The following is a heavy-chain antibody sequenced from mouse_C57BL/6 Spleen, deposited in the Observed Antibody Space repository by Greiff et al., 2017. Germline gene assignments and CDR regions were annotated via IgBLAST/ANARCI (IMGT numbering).Heavy chain of an antibody. Sequence: VQLQQSGAELVRPGASVKLSCTASGFNIKDDYMHWVKQRPEQGLEWIGWIDPENGDTEYASKFQGKATITADTSSNTAYLQLSSLTSEDTAVYYCTLYGYSLYYFDYWGQGTTLTVSS. CDR3: TLYGYSLYYFDY. CDR2: IDPENGDT. J-gene: IGHJ2*01. V-gene: IGHV14-4*01. CDR1: GFNIKDDY. D-gene: IGHD2-2*01.